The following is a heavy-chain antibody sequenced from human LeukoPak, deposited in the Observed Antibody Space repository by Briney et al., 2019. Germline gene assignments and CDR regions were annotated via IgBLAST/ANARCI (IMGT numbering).Heavy chain of an antibody. J-gene: IGHJ4*02. CDR3: VISSCYYTYDY. Sequence: PSETLSLTCTVSGGSISSYYWSWIRQPAGKGLEWIGRIYPTESTNYNPSLKSRVTMSVDTSKNQFSLKLSSVTAADTAVYYCVISSCYYTYDYWGQGTLVTVFS. V-gene: IGHV4-4*07. D-gene: IGHD3-22*01. CDR1: GGSISSYY. CDR2: IYPTEST.